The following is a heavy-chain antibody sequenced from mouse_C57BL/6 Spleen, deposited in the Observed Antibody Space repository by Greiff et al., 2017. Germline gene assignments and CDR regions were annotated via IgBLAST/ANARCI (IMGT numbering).Heavy chain of an antibody. CDR3: ARQIYDGSYAMDD. CDR2: INPSTGGT. D-gene: IGHD2-3*01. CDR1: GYSFTGYY. Sequence: EVQLQQSGPELVKPGASVKISCKASGYSFTGYYMNWVKQSPEKSLEWIGEINPSTGGTTYNQKFKAKATLTVDKSSSTAYMQLKSLTSEDSAVYYCARQIYDGSYAMDDWGQGTSVTVSS. J-gene: IGHJ4*01. V-gene: IGHV1-42*01.